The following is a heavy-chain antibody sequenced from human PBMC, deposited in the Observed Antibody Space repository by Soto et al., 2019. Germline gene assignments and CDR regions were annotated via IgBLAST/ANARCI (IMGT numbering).Heavy chain of an antibody. V-gene: IGHV1-18*01. J-gene: IGHJ4*02. CDR2: ISAYNGNT. CDR1: GYTFTSYG. CDR3: ARDPSYSDILTGYYISYFDY. D-gene: IGHD3-9*01. Sequence: QVQLVQSGAEVKKPGASVKVSCKASGYTFTSYGISWVRQAPGQGLEWMGWISAYNGNTNYAQKLQGRVTMTTDTSTSTAYMELRSLRSDDTAVYYCARDPSYSDILTGYYISYFDYWGQGTLVTVSS.